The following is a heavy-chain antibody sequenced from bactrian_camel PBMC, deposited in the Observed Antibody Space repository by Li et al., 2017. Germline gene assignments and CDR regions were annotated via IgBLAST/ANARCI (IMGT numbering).Heavy chain of an antibody. CDR3: VPHKLSTLND. V-gene: IGHV3S53*01. J-gene: IGHJ4*01. CDR2: INASGGRT. CDR1: NHRGNC. Sequence: HVQLVESGGGSVQAGGSLRLSCLYNHRGNCMGWFRQAPGKEREGVAAINASGGRTAYRNSVKGRFTISRDNTQNTVYLQMNSLKPEDTGAYYCVPHKLSTLNDWGQGTQVTVS.